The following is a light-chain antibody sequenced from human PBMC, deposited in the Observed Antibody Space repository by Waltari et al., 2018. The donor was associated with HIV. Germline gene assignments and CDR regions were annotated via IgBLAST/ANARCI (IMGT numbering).Light chain of an antibody. CDR2: DNN. V-gene: IGLV1-51*01. CDR3: GTWDSSLSGVV. Sequence: QSVLTQPPSVSAAPGQKVTISCSGSSSNIGKNFVSWYKQLPGTVPKLLIYDNNKRPSGIPDRFSGSKSGTSATLGITGLQTGDEADYYCGTWDSSLSGVVFGGGTKLTVL. J-gene: IGLJ3*02. CDR1: SSNIGKNF.